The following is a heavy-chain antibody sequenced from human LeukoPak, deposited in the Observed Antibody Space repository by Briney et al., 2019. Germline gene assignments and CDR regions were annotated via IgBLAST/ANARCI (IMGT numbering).Heavy chain of an antibody. CDR3: ATGAIVYDF. CDR2: FGHQDGET. J-gene: IGHJ4*02. CDR1: GSTLSKIS. D-gene: IGHD3-9*01. V-gene: IGHV1-24*01. Sequence: GASVKVSCKVSGSTLSKISVDWVRQPPGKGLEWMGSFGHQDGETVFAQKFQGRFNMTVDTVTDTACMEMINLISEDTAVYYCATGAIVYDFWGQGTLVTVSS.